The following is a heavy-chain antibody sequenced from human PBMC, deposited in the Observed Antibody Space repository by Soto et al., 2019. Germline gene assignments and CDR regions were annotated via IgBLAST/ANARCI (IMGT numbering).Heavy chain of an antibody. CDR3: ARDGVDIVATIQLDY. J-gene: IGHJ4*02. CDR1: GFTFSSYA. CDR2: ISYDGSNK. V-gene: IGHV3-30-3*01. Sequence: QVQLVESGGGVVQPGRSLRLSYAASGFTFSSYAMHWVRQAPGKGLEWVAVISYDGSNKYYADSVKGRFTISRDNSKNTLYLQMNSLRAEDTAVYYCARDGVDIVATIQLDYWGQGTLVTVSS. D-gene: IGHD5-12*01.